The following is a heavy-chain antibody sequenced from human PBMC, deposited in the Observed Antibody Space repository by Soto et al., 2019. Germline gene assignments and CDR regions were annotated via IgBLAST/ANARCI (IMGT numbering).Heavy chain of an antibody. CDR3: AILLSSSIWSSAFDI. CDR2: ISSSSSYI. CDR1: GFTFSSYS. D-gene: IGHD6-13*01. J-gene: IGHJ3*02. Sequence: EVQLVESGGGLVKPGGSLRLSCAASGFTFSSYSMNWVRQAPGKGLEWVSSISSSSSYIYYADSVKGRFTISRDNAKNSLYLQMNSLRSEDTAVYYCAILLSSSIWSSAFDIWGQGTMVTVSS. V-gene: IGHV3-21*01.